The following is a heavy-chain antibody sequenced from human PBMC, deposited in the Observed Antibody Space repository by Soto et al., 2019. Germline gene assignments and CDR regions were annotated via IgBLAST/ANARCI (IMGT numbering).Heavy chain of an antibody. D-gene: IGHD3-22*01. V-gene: IGHV4-30-2*01. J-gene: IGHJ4*02. CDR2: MYHSGST. CDR1: GGSISSGGYS. CDR3: ARGGVDYYDSSGYYFSPYYFDY. Sequence: SETLSLTCAVSGGSISSGGYSWSWIRQPPGKGLEWIGYMYHSGSTYYNPSLKSRVTISIDRSKNQFSLKLSSVTATDTAVYYCARGGVDYYDSSGYYFSPYYFDYWGQGTLVTVSS.